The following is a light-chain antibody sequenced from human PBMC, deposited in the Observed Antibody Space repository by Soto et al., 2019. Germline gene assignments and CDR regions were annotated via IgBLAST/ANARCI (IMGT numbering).Light chain of an antibody. V-gene: IGKV3-20*01. J-gene: IGKJ1*01. CDR2: GAS. CDR3: QQHVTSPPWT. Sequence: EVVLTQSPGTLSLSPGERATLSCRASEGVSSSYLAWYQQKPGQAPRLLIYGASSRATGIPDRFSGSGSGTDFTLTISRLEPENSALYYCQQHVTSPPWTYGQGTKVDIK. CDR1: EGVSSSY.